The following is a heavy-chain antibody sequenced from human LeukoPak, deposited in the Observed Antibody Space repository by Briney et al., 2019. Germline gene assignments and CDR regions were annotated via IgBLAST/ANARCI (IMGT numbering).Heavy chain of an antibody. Sequence: PSETLSLTCTVSGGSISSSSYYWGWIRQPPGKGLEWIGSIYYSGSTYYNPSLKSQVTISVDTSKNQFSLKLSSVTAADTAVYYCASKLYDFWSGYYTYYYYMDVWGKGTTVTVSS. CDR1: GGSISSSSYY. D-gene: IGHD3-3*01. J-gene: IGHJ6*03. CDR3: ASKLYDFWSGYYTYYYYMDV. V-gene: IGHV4-39*07. CDR2: IYYSGST.